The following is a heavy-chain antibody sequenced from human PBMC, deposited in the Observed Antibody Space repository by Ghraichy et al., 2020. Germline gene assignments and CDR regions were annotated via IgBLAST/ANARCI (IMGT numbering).Heavy chain of an antibody. V-gene: IGHV3-21*06. CDR3: ARLKFASGANWFDP. CDR2: INVISTAF. Sequence: GGSLRLSCVASGFTFTSYFMAWVRQAPGKGLQWVSSINVISTAFQYASSVKGRFFISRDNVRNSLYLQMNSLRVEDTAIYYCARLKFASGANWFDPWGQGTLVAVSP. D-gene: IGHD3-10*01. CDR1: GFTFTSYF. J-gene: IGHJ5*02.